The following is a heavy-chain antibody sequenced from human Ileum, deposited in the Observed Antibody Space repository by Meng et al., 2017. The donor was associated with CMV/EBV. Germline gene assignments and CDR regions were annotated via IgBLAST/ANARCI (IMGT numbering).Heavy chain of an antibody. J-gene: IGHJ4*02. CDR2: ISGSSNDI. D-gene: IGHD2-2*01. Sequence: FTFNSHAMSWVRQAPGKGLEWLSSISGSSNDIYYADSVKGRFTISRDNPRNSLYLQVNSLRAEDTAVYYCAREGSSRYCTTTSCYHDYWGQGTLVTVSS. CDR3: AREGSSRYCTTTSCYHDY. V-gene: IGHV3-21*01. CDR1: FTFNSHA.